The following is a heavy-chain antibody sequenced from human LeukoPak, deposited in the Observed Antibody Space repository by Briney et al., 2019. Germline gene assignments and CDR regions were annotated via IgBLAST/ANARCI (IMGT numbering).Heavy chain of an antibody. CDR3: ARAHCRDGSLCYFDY. V-gene: IGHV3-33*01. CDR1: GFTFSNSG. D-gene: IGHD5-24*01. CDR2: IWYDGSNK. Sequence: GGSLRLSCAASGFTFSNSGMHWVRQAPGKGLEWVAVIWYDGSNKYYADSVKGRLSIYRDNSKNTLYLQMNSLRTEDTAVYYCARAHCRDGSLCYFDYWGQGTLVTVSS. J-gene: IGHJ4*02.